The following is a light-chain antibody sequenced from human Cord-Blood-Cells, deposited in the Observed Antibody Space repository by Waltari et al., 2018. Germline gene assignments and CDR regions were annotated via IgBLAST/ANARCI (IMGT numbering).Light chain of an antibody. CDR3: QQSYSTRT. Sequence: DIQMTQSPSSLSASVGDRVTITCRASQSISSYLNWYQQKPGKAPKLLIYAASSLQGGVPSRFSGSGSGTDFTLAISSLQPEDCATYYGQQSYSTRTCGQGTKVEVK. CDR2: AAS. CDR1: QSISSY. V-gene: IGKV1-39*01. J-gene: IGKJ1*01.